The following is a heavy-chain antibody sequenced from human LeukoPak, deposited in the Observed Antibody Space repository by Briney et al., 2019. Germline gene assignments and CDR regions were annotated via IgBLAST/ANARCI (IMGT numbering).Heavy chain of an antibody. CDR2: IKGDGSYT. J-gene: IGHJ4*02. CDR3: VRDGHNWNFDS. Sequence: GGSLRLSCIASGFTFSNYWMHWVRQTPGKGLVWVSRIKGDGSYTNYADPVKGRFTISRDNTKNTLYLQMNSLRVEDTAVYYCVRDGHNWNFDSWGQGTLVTVSS. V-gene: IGHV3-74*01. D-gene: IGHD1-20*01. CDR1: GFTFSNYW.